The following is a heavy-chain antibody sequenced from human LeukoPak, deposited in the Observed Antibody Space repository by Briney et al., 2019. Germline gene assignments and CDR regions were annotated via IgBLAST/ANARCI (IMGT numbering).Heavy chain of an antibody. CDR3: ARGLINWTPFDR. J-gene: IGHJ4*02. CDR1: GFTFSTYS. V-gene: IGHV3-48*01. CDR2: ISSSSSII. D-gene: IGHD1-20*01. Sequence: GGSLKLSCAASGFTFSTYSMNWVRQAPGKGLEWVSYISSSSSIIYYADSVKGRFTISRDNAKHSLYLQMNSLRAEDTAVYYCARGLINWTPFDRWGQGSQVTVSS.